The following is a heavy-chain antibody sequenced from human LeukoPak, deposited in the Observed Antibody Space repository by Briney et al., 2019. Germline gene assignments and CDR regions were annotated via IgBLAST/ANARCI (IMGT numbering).Heavy chain of an antibody. CDR2: ISSSSSYI. J-gene: IGHJ4*02. Sequence: GGSLRLSCAASGFTFSSYSMNWVRQAPGKGLEWDSSISSSSSYIYYADSVKGRFTISRDNAKNSLYLQMNSLRAEDTAVYYCARVVIVDTAMVDYWGQGTLVTVSS. V-gene: IGHV3-21*01. CDR3: ARVVIVDTAMVDY. CDR1: GFTFSSYS. D-gene: IGHD5-18*01.